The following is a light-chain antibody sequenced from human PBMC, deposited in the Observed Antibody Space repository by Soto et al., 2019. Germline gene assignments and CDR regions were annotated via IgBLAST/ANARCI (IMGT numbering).Light chain of an antibody. CDR1: SSDVVNYNY. J-gene: IGLJ2*01. CDR3: SSFTTSSTPVV. Sequence: QSALTQPASVSGSPGQSITISCTGTSSDVVNYNYVSWYPQHPGKAPKVMIYDVNNRPSGVSNRFSGSKSGNTASLTISGLQAEDEADYYCSSFTTSSTPVVFGGGTKVTVL. CDR2: DVN. V-gene: IGLV2-14*01.